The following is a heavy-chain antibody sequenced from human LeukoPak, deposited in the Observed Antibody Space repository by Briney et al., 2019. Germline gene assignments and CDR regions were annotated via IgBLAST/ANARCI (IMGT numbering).Heavy chain of an antibody. D-gene: IGHD2-2*01. CDR3: TLVVPAVKGYYFDY. J-gene: IGHJ4*02. Sequence: SGRSMRLSCTASGFTFGDYAMSWFRQAPGKGLEWVGFIRSKAYGGTTEYAASVKGRFTISRDDSKSIAYLQMNSLKTEDTAVYYCTLVVPAVKGYYFDYWGQGTLVTVSS. CDR1: GFTFGDYA. CDR2: IRSKAYGGTT. V-gene: IGHV3-49*03.